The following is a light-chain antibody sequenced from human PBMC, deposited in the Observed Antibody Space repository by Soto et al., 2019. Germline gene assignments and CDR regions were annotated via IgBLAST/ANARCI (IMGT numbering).Light chain of an antibody. CDR3: CSYADNNTSL. V-gene: IGLV2-23*01. CDR1: SSDVGTYNL. Sequence: QTVVTQPASVSGSPGQSITISCTGTSSDVGTYNLVSWYQQHPGKAPKFMIYEGSKRPSGVSNRFSGSQSGNTASLTISGLQAEDEADYCCCSYADNNTSLFGGGTQLTVL. J-gene: IGLJ2*01. CDR2: EGS.